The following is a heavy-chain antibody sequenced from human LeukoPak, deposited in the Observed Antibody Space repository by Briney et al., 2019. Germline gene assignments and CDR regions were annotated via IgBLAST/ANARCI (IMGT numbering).Heavy chain of an antibody. J-gene: IGHJ6*02. CDR2: ISAYNGNT. V-gene: IGHV1-18*01. CDR1: GYTFTSYG. D-gene: IGHD6-13*01. CDR3: ARVFDDKVEQQLIYYYYYGMDV. Sequence: GASVKVSCKASGYTFTSYGISWVRQAPGQGLEWMGWISAYNGNTNYAQKLQGSVTMTTDTSTSTAYMELRSLRSDDTAVYYCARVFDDKVEQQLIYYYYYGMDVWGQGTTVTVSS.